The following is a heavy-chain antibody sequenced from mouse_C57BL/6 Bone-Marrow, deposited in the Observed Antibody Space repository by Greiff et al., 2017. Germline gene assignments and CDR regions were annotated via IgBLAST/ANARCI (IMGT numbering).Heavy chain of an antibody. CDR3: AISAQAFYYAMDY. V-gene: IGHV1-74*01. D-gene: IGHD3-2*02. J-gene: IGHJ4*01. CDR2: IHPSDSAT. CDR1: GYTFTSYW. Sequence: QVQLKQPGAELVKPGASVKVSCKASGYTFTSYWMHWVKQRPGQGLEWMGRIHPSDSATNYNQKFKGKATLNVDKSSSPAYMQLRSLTSEDSAVYYCAISAQAFYYAMDYWGQGTSVTVSS.